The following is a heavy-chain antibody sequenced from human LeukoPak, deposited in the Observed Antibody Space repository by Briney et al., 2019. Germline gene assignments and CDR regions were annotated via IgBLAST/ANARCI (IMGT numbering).Heavy chain of an antibody. CDR2: ISAYNGNT. J-gene: IGHJ3*01. CDR3: ARDFYDNTGFYYPWAFDL. CDR1: GYTFTSYG. V-gene: IGHV1-18*01. D-gene: IGHD3-22*01. Sequence: VASVKVSCKASGYTFTSYGISWVRQAPGQGLEWMGWISAYNGNTNYAQKLQGRVTITTDTSTNTAYMELRSLTSDDTAMYYCARDFYDNTGFYYPWAFDLWGQGTMVTVSS.